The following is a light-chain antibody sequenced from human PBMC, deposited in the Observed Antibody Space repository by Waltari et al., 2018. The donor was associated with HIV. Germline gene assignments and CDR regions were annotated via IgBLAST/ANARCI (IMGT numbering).Light chain of an antibody. CDR2: EVS. CDR3: SSYTSSSTVV. CDR1: TSDIGGSNH. Sequence: QSAPTQPASVSGSPGQSITISCTGTTSDIGGSNHVSWYQQHPDKAPKLVIYEVSNRPSGVSNRLSGSKSGNTASLTISGLQAEDEADYYCSSYTSSSTVVFGGGTKLTVL. V-gene: IGLV2-14*01. J-gene: IGLJ2*01.